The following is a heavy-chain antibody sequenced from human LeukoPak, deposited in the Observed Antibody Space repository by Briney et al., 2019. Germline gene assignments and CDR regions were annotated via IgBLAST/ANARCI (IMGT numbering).Heavy chain of an antibody. J-gene: IGHJ5*02. CDR1: GGSISSSHW. D-gene: IGHD3-9*01. V-gene: IGHV4-4*02. CDR2: IYHSGST. Sequence: SGTLSLTCAVSGGSISSSHWWSWVRQPPGKGLEWIGEIYHSGSTNYNPSLKSRITISVDMSKNQFSLKLSSVTAADTAVYYCARDDGHYDILTGYHVWFDPWGQGTLVTVSS. CDR3: ARDDGHYDILTGYHVWFDP.